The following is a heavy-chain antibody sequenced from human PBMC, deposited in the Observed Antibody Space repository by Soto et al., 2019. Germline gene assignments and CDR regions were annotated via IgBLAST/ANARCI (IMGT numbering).Heavy chain of an antibody. V-gene: IGHV3-21*01. CDR1: GFTFSSDS. D-gene: IGHD6-13*01. J-gene: IGHJ4*02. CDR3: ARQWGSSSKDGLIDY. Sequence: EVQLVESGGGLVKPGGSLRLSCAASGFTFSSDSMNWVRQAPGKGLEWVSSISSSSSYIYYADSVKGRFTISRDNAKNSLYLQMNSLRAEDTAVYYCARQWGSSSKDGLIDYWGQGTLVTVSS. CDR2: ISSSSSYI.